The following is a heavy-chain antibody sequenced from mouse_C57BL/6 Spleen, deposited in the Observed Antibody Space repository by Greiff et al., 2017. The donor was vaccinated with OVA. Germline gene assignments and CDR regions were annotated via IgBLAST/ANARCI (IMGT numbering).Heavy chain of an antibody. CDR2: ILPGSGST. J-gene: IGHJ1*03. D-gene: IGHD2-5*01. CDR1: GYTFTGYW. V-gene: IGHV1-9*01. CDR3: ARYPTYYSNYAYFDV. Sequence: QVQLKESGAELMKPGASVKLSCKATGYTFTGYWIEWVKQRPGHGLEWIGEILPGSGSTNYNEKFKGKATFTPAPSYNTAYMQLSSLTTEDSAIYYCARYPTYYSNYAYFDVWGTGTTVTVSS.